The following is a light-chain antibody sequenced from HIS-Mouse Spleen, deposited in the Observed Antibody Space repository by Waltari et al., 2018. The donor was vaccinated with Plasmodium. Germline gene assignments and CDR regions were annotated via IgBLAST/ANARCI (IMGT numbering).Light chain of an antibody. CDR2: KDS. Sequence: SYELTQPPSVSVSPVQTARLTCPGHPFPKQYAYWYQQKPGQAPVLVIYKDSERPSGIPERFSGSSSGTTVTLTISGVQAEDEADYYCQSADSSVVFGGGTKLTVL. CDR3: QSADSSVV. J-gene: IGLJ2*01. V-gene: IGLV3-25*03. CDR1: PFPKQY.